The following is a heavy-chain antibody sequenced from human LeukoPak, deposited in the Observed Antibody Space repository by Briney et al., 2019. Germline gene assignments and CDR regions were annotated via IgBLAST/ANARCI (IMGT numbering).Heavy chain of an antibody. D-gene: IGHD2-21*02. CDR1: GFTFSSYW. Sequence: GGSLRLSCAASGFTFSSYWMHWVRQAPGKGLVWVSRINSDGSSTSYADSVKGRFTISRDNSKNTLYLQMNSLRAEDTAIYYCAKDRAGIVVVTGPFDYWGQGTLVTVSS. CDR3: AKDRAGIVVVTGPFDY. V-gene: IGHV3-74*01. J-gene: IGHJ4*02. CDR2: INSDGSST.